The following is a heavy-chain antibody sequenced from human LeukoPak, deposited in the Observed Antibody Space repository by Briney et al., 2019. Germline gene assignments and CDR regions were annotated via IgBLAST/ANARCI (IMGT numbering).Heavy chain of an antibody. CDR2: INSDGSST. D-gene: IGHD3-22*01. J-gene: IGHJ3*02. Sequence: GGSLRLTCAASGFTFSSYWMHWVRQAPGKGLVWVSRINSDGSSTSYADSVKGRFTISRDNAKNTLDLQMNSLRAEDTAVYYCATKGIVVVIDDAFDIWGQGTMVTVSS. CDR1: GFTFSSYW. V-gene: IGHV3-74*01. CDR3: ATKGIVVVIDDAFDI.